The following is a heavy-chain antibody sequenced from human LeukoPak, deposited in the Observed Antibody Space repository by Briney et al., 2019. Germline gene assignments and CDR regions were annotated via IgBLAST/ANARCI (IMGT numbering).Heavy chain of an antibody. CDR1: GYTFTSYG. J-gene: IGHJ4*02. CDR3: ARVDSSGYQGYYFDY. V-gene: IGHV1-18*01. D-gene: IGHD3-22*01. Sequence: GASVKVSCKTSGYTFTSYGISWVRQAPGQGLEWMGWISAYNGNTNYAQKLQGRVTMTTDTSTSTAYMELRSLRSDDTAVYYCARVDSSGYQGYYFDYWGQGTLVTVSS. CDR2: ISAYNGNT.